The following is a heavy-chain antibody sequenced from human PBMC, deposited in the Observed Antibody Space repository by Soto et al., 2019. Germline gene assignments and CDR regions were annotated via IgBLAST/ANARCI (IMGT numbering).Heavy chain of an antibody. Sequence: SETLSLTCAVYGGSFSGYYWSWIRQPPGKGLEWIGEINHSGSTNYNTYIKSRVTISVDTSKNKFSLKLRSVTAADTDVYYCARGRLIVVTRGAFDIWGQGTMVT. CDR3: ARGRLIVVTRGAFDI. CDR1: GGSFSGYY. CDR2: INHSGST. V-gene: IGHV4-34*01. D-gene: IGHD3-22*01. J-gene: IGHJ3*02.